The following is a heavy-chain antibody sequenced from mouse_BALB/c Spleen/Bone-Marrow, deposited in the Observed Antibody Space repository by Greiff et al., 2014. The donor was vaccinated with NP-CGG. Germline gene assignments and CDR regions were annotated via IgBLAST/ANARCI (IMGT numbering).Heavy chain of an antibody. CDR2: IWNSGNT. V-gene: IGHV2-2*02. CDR1: GFSLTNHG. D-gene: IGHD1-1*01. J-gene: IGHJ4*01. Sequence: VQLQQSGPGLVQPSQSLSITCTVSGFSLTNHGVHWVRLSPGKGLEWLGVIWNSGNTNYNAAFISRLSINMDNSKSQVFFKMNSLQANDTAVYYCARNYEGVGAMDYWGQGTSVTVSS. CDR3: ARNYEGVGAMDY.